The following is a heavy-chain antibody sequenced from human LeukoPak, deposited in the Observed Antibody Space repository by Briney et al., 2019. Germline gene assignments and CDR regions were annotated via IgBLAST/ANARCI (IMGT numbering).Heavy chain of an antibody. Sequence: PETLSLTCTVSGGSISSYYWSWIRQPPGKGLEWIGYIYYSGSTNYNPSLKSRVTISVDTSKNQFSLKLRSVTAADTAVYYCARAYDRSPYYFDYWGQGTLVTVSS. CDR1: GGSISSYY. CDR3: ARAYDRSPYYFDY. V-gene: IGHV4-59*01. J-gene: IGHJ4*02. D-gene: IGHD3-22*01. CDR2: IYYSGST.